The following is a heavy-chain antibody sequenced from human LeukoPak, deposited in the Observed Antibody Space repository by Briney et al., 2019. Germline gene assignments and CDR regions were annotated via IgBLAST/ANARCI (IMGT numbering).Heavy chain of an antibody. CDR1: GFTFSSYE. CDR3: AKISSYYDSSGDY. CDR2: ISYDGSNK. Sequence: GGSLRLSCAASGFTFSSYEMNWVRQAPGKGLEWVAVISYDGSNKYYADSVKGRFTISRDNSKNTLYLQMNSLRAEDTAVYYCAKISSYYDSSGDYWGQGTLVTVSS. J-gene: IGHJ4*02. D-gene: IGHD3-22*01. V-gene: IGHV3-30*18.